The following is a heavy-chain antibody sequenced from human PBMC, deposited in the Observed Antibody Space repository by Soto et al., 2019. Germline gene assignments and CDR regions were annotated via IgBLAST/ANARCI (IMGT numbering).Heavy chain of an antibody. D-gene: IGHD2-2*01. CDR3: ARALWGPAGHINWFDP. V-gene: IGHV4-39*07. Sequence: SETLSLTCTVSGGSISSSSYYWGWIRQPPGKGLEWIGSIYYKGSTYYNTSLKSRVTISVNTSKKQFSLKLSSVTAADTAVYYCARALWGPAGHINWFDPWGQGTLVTVSS. CDR2: IYYKGST. CDR1: GGSISSSSYY. J-gene: IGHJ5*02.